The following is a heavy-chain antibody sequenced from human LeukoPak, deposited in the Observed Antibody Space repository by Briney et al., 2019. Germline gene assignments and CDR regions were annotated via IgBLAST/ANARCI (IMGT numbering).Heavy chain of an antibody. D-gene: IGHD3-9*01. J-gene: IGHJ4*02. CDR3: ARKLLPGYCPFDY. Sequence: GESMTLASVVVEFILTNSVMNWDRHAPGKGLEWGVSSSGSGDHTYYAVSVKGRCSISKDNSKNTLYLQLNSLRAEDTGVYFCARKLLPGYCPFDYGGQGPLVTVP. CDR2: SSGSGDHT. V-gene: IGHV3-23*01. CDR1: EFILTNSV.